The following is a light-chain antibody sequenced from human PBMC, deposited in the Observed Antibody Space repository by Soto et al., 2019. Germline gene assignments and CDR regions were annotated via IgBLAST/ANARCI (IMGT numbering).Light chain of an antibody. CDR1: QSISRY. V-gene: IGKV3-20*01. CDR3: QKYGSSPPT. Sequence: IVLTQSPGTLSLSPGERTTLSCRASQSISRYLAWYQQKPGQGPRLLIYGASSRATGTPDRFSGSGSGTDFTLTINRLELEDFALYYCQKYGSSPPTFGQGTKVDIK. J-gene: IGKJ1*01. CDR2: GAS.